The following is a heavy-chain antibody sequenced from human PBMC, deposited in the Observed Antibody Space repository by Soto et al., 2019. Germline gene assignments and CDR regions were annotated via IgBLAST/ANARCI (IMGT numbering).Heavy chain of an antibody. J-gene: IGHJ4*02. CDR3: VRDNGGY. D-gene: IGHD2-8*01. V-gene: IGHV3-74*01. Sequence: VQVVESGGGLVQPGGSLRLSCAASGFTFNRYPLYWVRQAAGKGLVWVSRINSDGSGFYADSVKGRFTISRDNAKDTLYLQMNGLRVEDTAVYFCVRDNGGYWGQGTLVTVSS. CDR2: INSDGSG. CDR1: GFTFNRYP.